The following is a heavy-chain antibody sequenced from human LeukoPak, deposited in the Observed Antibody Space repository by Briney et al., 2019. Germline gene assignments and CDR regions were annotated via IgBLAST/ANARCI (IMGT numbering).Heavy chain of an antibody. CDR1: GYTFTGYY. CDR2: INPNSGGT. J-gene: IGHJ4*02. D-gene: IGHD6-13*01. CDR3: ARDVVAAAGTWDY. V-gene: IGHV1-2*02. Sequence: ASVKVSCKASGYTFTGYYMHWVRQAPGQGLEWMGWINPNSGGTNYAQKFQGRVTMTRDTSISTAYMELSRLRSEDTAVYYCARDVVAAAGTWDYWGQGTLVTVSS.